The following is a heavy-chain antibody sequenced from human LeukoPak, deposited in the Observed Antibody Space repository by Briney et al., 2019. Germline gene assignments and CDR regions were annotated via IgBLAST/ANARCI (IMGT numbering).Heavy chain of an antibody. CDR1: GGTFSSYA. D-gene: IGHD5-12*01. J-gene: IGHJ5*02. CDR2: IIPIFGTA. V-gene: IGHV1-69*05. Sequence: SVKVSCKASGGTFSSYAISWVRQAPGQGLEWMGGIIPIFGTANYAQKFQGRVTITTDESTSTAYMELSSLRSEDTAVYYCARVEDIAGRFDPWGQGTLVTVSS. CDR3: ARVEDIAGRFDP.